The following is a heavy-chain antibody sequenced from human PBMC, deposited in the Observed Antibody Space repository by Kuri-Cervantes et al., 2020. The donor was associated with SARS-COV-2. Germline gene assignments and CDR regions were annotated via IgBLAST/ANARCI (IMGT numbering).Heavy chain of an antibody. CDR2: IKEDGSGQ. D-gene: IGHD3-16*01. V-gene: IGHV3-7*03. J-gene: IGHJ6*03. CDR3: ARGAANYYMDV. Sequence: LSLTCAASGFIFSNFWMNWVRQAPGKGLEWVAKIKEDGSGQYYVDSVKGRFTISRDNAKNTLYLQMNSLRAEDTAVYYCARGAANYYMDVWGTGTTVTVSS. CDR1: GFIFSNFW.